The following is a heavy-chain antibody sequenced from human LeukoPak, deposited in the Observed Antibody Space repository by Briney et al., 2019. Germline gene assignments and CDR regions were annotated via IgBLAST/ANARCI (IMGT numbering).Heavy chain of an antibody. V-gene: IGHV3-9*01. CDR3: AKDSRGHGSGREYYYYYGMDV. CDR1: GFTFDDYA. Sequence: GGSLRLSCAASGFTFDDYAMHWVRQAPGKGLEWVSGISWNSGSIGYADSVKGRFTISRDNAKNSLYLQMNSLRAEDTALYYCAKDSRGHGSGREYYYYYGMDVWGQGTTVTVSS. J-gene: IGHJ6*02. CDR2: ISWNSGSI. D-gene: IGHD3-10*01.